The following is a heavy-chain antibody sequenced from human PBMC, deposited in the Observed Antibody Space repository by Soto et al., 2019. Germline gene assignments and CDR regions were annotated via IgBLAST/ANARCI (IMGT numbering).Heavy chain of an antibody. D-gene: IGHD6-25*01. CDR3: ARLHSGAFDY. CDR2: INPNTGGA. Sequence: ASVKVSCKASGYAFTGYYIHWVRQAPGQGLECMGWINPNTGGAEYVQLFQGRVSMTRDTYINTAYLQLNSLRSDDAAVYYCARLHSGAFDYWGQGTLVTVSS. J-gene: IGHJ4*02. CDR1: GYAFTGYY. V-gene: IGHV1-2*02.